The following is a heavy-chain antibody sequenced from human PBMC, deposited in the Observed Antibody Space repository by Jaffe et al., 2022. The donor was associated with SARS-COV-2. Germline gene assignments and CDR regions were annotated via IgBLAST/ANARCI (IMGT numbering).Heavy chain of an antibody. Sequence: QITLRESGPARVKPTQTLTLTCTFSGFSLTTSPVGVAWVRQSPGKAPEWLAFIYWDDDKRYSPSLRQRLTVTKDTPNNQVVLTMTNMVPEDTGTYYCAHRHSGNGWNEGFFDYWGQGTLVTVSS. CDR1: GFSLTTSPVG. CDR2: IYWDDDK. D-gene: IGHD6-13*01. CDR3: AHRHSGNGWNEGFFDY. V-gene: IGHV2-5*02. J-gene: IGHJ4*02.